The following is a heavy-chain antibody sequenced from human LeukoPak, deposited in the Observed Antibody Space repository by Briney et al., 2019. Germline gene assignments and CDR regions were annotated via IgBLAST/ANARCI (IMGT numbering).Heavy chain of an antibody. CDR3: ARLNRWDYGERNYYCGMDV. J-gene: IGHJ6*02. Sequence: SVGVSCKASGGTFSSYAISGVRQAPGQGLEWMGGFFPIFGTANYAQNFQGRVMITADESTSTAYVELTCLRSEDTAVYYCARLNRWDYGERNYYCGMDVWGQGTTVTVSS. CDR2: FFPIFGTA. V-gene: IGHV1-69*13. D-gene: IGHD4-17*01. CDR1: GGTFSSYA.